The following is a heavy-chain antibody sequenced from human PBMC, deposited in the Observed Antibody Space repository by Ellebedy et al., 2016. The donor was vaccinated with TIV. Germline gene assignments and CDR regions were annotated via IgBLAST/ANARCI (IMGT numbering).Heavy chain of an antibody. J-gene: IGHJ3*02. CDR2: IYHSGTT. D-gene: IGHD2-15*01. Sequence: GSLRLSCTVSGYSISSGNYWGWIRQPPGRGLEWIGSIYHSGTTYYNPSLKRRVTISVDTTKNHLSLRLRSVTAADTALYFCATFRNLGGFEIWGHGTMVTVSS. CDR1: GYSISSGNY. V-gene: IGHV4-38-2*02. CDR3: ATFRNLGGFEI.